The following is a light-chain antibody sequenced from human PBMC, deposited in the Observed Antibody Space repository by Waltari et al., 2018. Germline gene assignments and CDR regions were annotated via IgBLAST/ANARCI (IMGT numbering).Light chain of an antibody. CDR3: ISFTSSVTYV. J-gene: IGLJ1*01. V-gene: IGLV2-14*01. CDR1: SSDIGAYKY. CDR2: EVS. Sequence: QSALTQPASVSGSPGQSITISCTGTSSDIGAYKYVSWYQQHPGKAPKRIIYEVSNRPSGVTNRFSGSKSGNTASLSISGLQAEDEADYYCISFTSSVTYVFGTGTRVTVV.